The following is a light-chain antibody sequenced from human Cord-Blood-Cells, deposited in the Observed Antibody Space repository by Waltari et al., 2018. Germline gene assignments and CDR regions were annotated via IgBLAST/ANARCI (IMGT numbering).Light chain of an antibody. CDR2: DAS. J-gene: IGKJ3*01. V-gene: IGKV3-11*01. CDR3: QQRSNWPFT. Sequence: EIVLTQSPATLSLSPGERATLSCRASQSVSSYLAWYQQKPGQAPRLLISDASNRATGIPARFSGSGSGTDFTLTISSLEPEDFAVYYCQQRSNWPFTLGPGTKVDIK. CDR1: QSVSSY.